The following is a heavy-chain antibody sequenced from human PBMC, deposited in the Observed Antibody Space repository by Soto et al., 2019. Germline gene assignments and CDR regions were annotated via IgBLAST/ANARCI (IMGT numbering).Heavy chain of an antibody. D-gene: IGHD2-8*01. CDR3: ARGWYYFDF. V-gene: IGHV4-38-2*01. Sequence: SETLSLPCDVSGEPMTGGYYWGWIRHSPGKGLEWIGSIYYGGATYYNPSLRSRLTISIDASKNQFSLRLTSVTAADTALYYCARGWYYFDFWGQGTLVTVSS. J-gene: IGHJ4*02. CDR2: IYYGGAT. CDR1: GEPMTGGYY.